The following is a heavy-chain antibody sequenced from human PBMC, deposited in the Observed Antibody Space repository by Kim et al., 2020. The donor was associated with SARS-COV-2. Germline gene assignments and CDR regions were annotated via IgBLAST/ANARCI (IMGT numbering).Heavy chain of an antibody. CDR3: ARNEEQLVWGSYYFDY. V-gene: IGHV3-33*01. J-gene: IGHJ4*02. CDR2: IWYDGNKK. D-gene: IGHD6-13*01. Sequence: GGSLRLSCAASGFTFSTYGMHWVRQAPGKGLEWVALIWYDGNKKYYADSVKGRFTISRDNSKNTLYLQMNSLRAEDTAVYYCARNEEQLVWGSYYFDYWGLGTLVTVSS. CDR1: GFTFSTYG.